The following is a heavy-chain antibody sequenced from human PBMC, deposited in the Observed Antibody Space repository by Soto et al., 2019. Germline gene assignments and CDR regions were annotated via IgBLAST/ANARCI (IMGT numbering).Heavy chain of an antibody. V-gene: IGHV1-18*04. CDR1: GYTFPSYG. CDR3: ARLNSDYAVDY. Sequence: GASVKVSCKASGYTFPSYGFSWVRQAPGQRPEWMGWISTWRDDKRDTQKFRDRVTMTKDTSTATAYLELRSLRSDDTAVYYCARLNSDYAVDYWGQGTLVTVSS. J-gene: IGHJ4*02. D-gene: IGHD5-12*01. CDR2: ISTWRDDK.